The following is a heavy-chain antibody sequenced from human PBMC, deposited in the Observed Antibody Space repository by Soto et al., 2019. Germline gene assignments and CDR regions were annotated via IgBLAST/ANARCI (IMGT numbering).Heavy chain of an antibody. D-gene: IGHD2-15*01. CDR3: AREKAATSRPSHDYYAMDV. V-gene: IGHV1-46*01. Sequence: GASVKVSCKSSGYTFINYYVHWVRQAPGQGLEWMGMINPSGGRTTYPQKFQGRVTMTRDTSTSTVYVELSSLRSDDTAVFYCAREKAATSRPSHDYYAMDVWGQGTTVTVSS. CDR1: GYTFINYY. CDR2: INPSGGRT. J-gene: IGHJ6*02.